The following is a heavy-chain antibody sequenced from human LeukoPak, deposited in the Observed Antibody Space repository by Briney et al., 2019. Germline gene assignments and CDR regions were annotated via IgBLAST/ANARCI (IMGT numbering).Heavy chain of an antibody. CDR1: GYTFTSYY. CDR3: ARDKKRGMDV. V-gene: IGHV1-46*01. J-gene: IGHJ6*02. CDR2: INPSGGST. Sequence: ASVKVSCKASGYTFTSYYMHWVRQAPGQGLEWMGIINPSGGSTSHAQKFQGRVTMIRDTSTSTAYMELSSLRSEDTAVYYCARDKKRGMDVWGQGTTVTVSS.